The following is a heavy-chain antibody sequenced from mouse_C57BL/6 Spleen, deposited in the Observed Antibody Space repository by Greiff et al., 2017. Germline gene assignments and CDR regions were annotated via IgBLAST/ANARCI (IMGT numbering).Heavy chain of an antibody. CDR1: GYTFTDYN. CDR3: DDDGYYGYYYAMDY. Sequence: EVQLQQSGPELVKPGASVKMSCKASGYTFTDYNMHWVKQSHGKSLEWIGYINPNNGGTSYNQKFKGKATLTVNKSSSTAYMELRSLTSEDSAVYYCDDDGYYGYYYAMDYWGQGTSVTVSS. V-gene: IGHV1-22*01. CDR2: INPNNGGT. D-gene: IGHD2-3*01. J-gene: IGHJ4*01.